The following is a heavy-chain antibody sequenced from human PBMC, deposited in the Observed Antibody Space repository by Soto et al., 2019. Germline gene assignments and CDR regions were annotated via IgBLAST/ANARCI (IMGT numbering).Heavy chain of an antibody. Sequence: QLQLQESGPGLVKPSETLSLTCTVSGGSISSSSYYWGWLRQPPGKGLEWIGSIYYSGSTYYNPSLKSRVTISVDTSKNQFSLKLSSVTAADTAVYYGARQGSLGIQFDYWGQGTLVTVSS. CDR2: IYYSGST. CDR3: ARQGSLGIQFDY. D-gene: IGHD6-13*01. J-gene: IGHJ4*02. V-gene: IGHV4-39*01. CDR1: GGSISSSSYY.